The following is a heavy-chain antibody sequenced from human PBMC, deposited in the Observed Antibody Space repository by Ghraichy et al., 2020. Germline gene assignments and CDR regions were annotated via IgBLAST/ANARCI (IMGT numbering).Heavy chain of an antibody. D-gene: IGHD3-9*01. J-gene: IGHJ6*02. CDR1: GFTFSSYS. CDR2: ISSSSSYI. V-gene: IGHV3-21*01. CDR3: ARDGRAPLRYFDWLSEEIYYYGMDV. Sequence: GGSLRLSCAASGFTFSSYSMNWVRQAPGKGLEWVSSISSSSSYIYYADSVKGRFTISRDNAKNSLYLQMNSLRAEDTAVYYCARDGRAPLRYFDWLSEEIYYYGMDVWGQGTTVTVSS.